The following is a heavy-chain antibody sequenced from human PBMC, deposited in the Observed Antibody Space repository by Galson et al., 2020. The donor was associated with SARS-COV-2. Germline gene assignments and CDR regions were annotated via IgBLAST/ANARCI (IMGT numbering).Heavy chain of an antibody. V-gene: IGHV4-34*01. D-gene: IGHD4-17*01. CDR1: GGSFSGYY. CDR3: ARARVYGDLGGYYYYGMDV. J-gene: IGHJ6*02. CDR2: INHSGST. Sequence: SETLSLTCAVYGGSFSGYYWSWIRQPPGKGLEWIGEINHSGSTNYNPSLKSRVTISVDTSKNQFSLKLSSVTAADTAVYYCARARVYGDLGGYYYYGMDVWGQGTTVTVSS.